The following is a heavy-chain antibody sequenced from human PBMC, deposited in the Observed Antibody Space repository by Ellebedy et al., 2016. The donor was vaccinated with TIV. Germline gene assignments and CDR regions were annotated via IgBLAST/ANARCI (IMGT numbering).Heavy chain of an antibody. CDR3: AKTTYYYDSSGYYYDYFDY. D-gene: IGHD3-22*01. V-gene: IGHV3-30*18. CDR1: GFTFSSYG. Sequence: GESLKISCAASGFTFSSYGMHWVRQAPGKGLEWVAVISYDGSNKYYADSVKGRFTISRDNSKNTLYLQMNSLRAEDTAVYYCAKTTYYYDSSGYYYDYFDYWGQGTLVTVSS. J-gene: IGHJ4*02. CDR2: ISYDGSNK.